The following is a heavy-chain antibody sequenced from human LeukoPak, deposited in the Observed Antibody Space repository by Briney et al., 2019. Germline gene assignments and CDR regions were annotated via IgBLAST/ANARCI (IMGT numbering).Heavy chain of an antibody. Sequence: PGGSLRLSCAASGFTFSNAWMSWVRQAPGKGLEWVSVIYSGGSTYYADSVKGRFTISRDDSKNTLYLQMNSLRAEDTAVYYCASSVWDQSSAWGQGTLVTVSS. CDR1: GFTFSNAW. V-gene: IGHV3-66*01. CDR3: ASSVWDQSSA. CDR2: IYSGGST. D-gene: IGHD1-26*01. J-gene: IGHJ5*02.